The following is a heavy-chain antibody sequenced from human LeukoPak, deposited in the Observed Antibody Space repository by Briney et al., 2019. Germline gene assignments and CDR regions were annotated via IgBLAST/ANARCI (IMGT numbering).Heavy chain of an antibody. CDR3: ARSHKDSSGWYYWYFDL. CDR2: INPNSGGT. V-gene: IGHV1-2*04. J-gene: IGHJ2*01. D-gene: IGHD6-19*01. Sequence: ASVKVSCKASGYTFTSYYMHWVRQAPGQGLEWMGWINPNSGGTNYAQKFQGWVTMTRDTSINTAYMELSRLRSDDTAVYYCARSHKDSSGWYYWYFDLWGRGTLVTVSS. CDR1: GYTFTSYY.